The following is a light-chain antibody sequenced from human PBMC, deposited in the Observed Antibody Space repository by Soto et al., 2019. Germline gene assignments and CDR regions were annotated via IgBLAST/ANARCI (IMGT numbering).Light chain of an antibody. V-gene: IGKV3-15*01. J-gene: IGKJ1*01. CDR2: GAS. CDR3: HQYNNSWT. CDR1: QSVSSR. Sequence: EIVMSQSPATLSVSPAERVTLSCRASQSVSSRLAWYQQKPGQSPRLLIYGASTRATGIPARFSGSGSGTEFTLTSSSLQSEDFGVYYCHQYNNSWTFGQGTNVDIK.